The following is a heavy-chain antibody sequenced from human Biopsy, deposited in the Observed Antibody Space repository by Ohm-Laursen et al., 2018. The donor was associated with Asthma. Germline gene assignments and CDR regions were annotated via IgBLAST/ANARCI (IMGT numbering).Heavy chain of an antibody. CDR3: ARGLDYSGRSGFDY. J-gene: IGHJ4*02. D-gene: IGHD3-10*01. V-gene: IGHV3-33*05. CDR1: GFTFSSYG. CDR2: MSHDGSIK. Sequence: SLRLSCTASGFTFSSYGMDWVRQAPGKGLEWVALMSHDGSIKDYADSVKGRFTISRDNSMNTLYLHMNSLRVEDTAVYYCARGLDYSGRSGFDYWGQGTLVTVFS.